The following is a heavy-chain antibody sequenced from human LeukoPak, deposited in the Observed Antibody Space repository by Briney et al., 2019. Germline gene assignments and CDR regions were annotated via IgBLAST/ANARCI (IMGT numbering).Heavy chain of an antibody. J-gene: IGHJ4*02. D-gene: IGHD6-13*01. CDR2: ISAYNGNT. CDR3: ARRPIAAAGTSGSYDY. CDR1: VYTFTSYG. Sequence: GASVKVSCKASVYTFTSYGISWVRQAPGQGLEWMGWISAYNGNTNYAQKLQGRVTMTTDTSTSTAYMELRSLRSDDTAVYYCARRPIAAAGTSGSYDYWGQGTLVTVSS. V-gene: IGHV1-18*01.